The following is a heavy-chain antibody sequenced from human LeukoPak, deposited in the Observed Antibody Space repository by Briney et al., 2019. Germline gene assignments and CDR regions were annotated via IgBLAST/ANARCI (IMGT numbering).Heavy chain of an antibody. V-gene: IGHV4-59*01. D-gene: IGHD2-15*01. Sequence: PSETLSLTCTVSGGSISSYYWSWIRQPPGKGLEWIGYIYYSGSTNYNPSLKSRVTISVDTSKNQFSLKLSSVTAADTAVYYCAALGGYCSGGSCLEYLQHWGQGTLVTVSS. CDR1: GGSISSYY. CDR2: IYYSGST. J-gene: IGHJ1*01. CDR3: AALGGYCSGGSCLEYLQH.